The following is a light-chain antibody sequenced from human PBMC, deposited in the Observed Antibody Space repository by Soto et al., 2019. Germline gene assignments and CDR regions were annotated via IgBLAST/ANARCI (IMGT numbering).Light chain of an antibody. Sequence: SVLPQPPSVSGAPGQRVTLSCTGSSSNIGAGYDVHWYQQLPGTAPKLLIYGNSNRPSGVPDRFSGSKSGTSASLAITGLQAEDEADYYCQSYDSSLSAVVFGGGTQLTVL. CDR2: GNS. CDR3: QSYDSSLSAVV. V-gene: IGLV1-40*01. J-gene: IGLJ2*01. CDR1: SSNIGAGYD.